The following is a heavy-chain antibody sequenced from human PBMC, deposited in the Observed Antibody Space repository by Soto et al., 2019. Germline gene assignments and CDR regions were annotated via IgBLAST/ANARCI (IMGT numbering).Heavy chain of an antibody. CDR1: GYTFTSYG. CDR3: ARTFPLSSSVTTSGPFFDY. CDR2: ISAYNGNT. Sequence: ASVKVSCKASGYTFTSYGISWVRQAPGQGLEWMGWISAYNGNTNYAQKLQGRVTMTTDTSTGTAYMELRSLRSDDTAVYYCARTFPLSSSVTTSGPFFDYWGQGTLVTVS. D-gene: IGHD4-17*01. J-gene: IGHJ4*02. V-gene: IGHV1-18*01.